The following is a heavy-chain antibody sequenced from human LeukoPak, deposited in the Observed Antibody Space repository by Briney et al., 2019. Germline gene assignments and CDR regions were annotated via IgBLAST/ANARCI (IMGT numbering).Heavy chain of an antibody. D-gene: IGHD6-13*01. CDR2: ISDSGGIT. J-gene: IGHJ4*02. CDR3: ARESSSSWYAGY. V-gene: IGHV3-23*01. Sequence: GGSLRLSCAASGFTFSTYAMSWVRQAPGKGLEWVSAISDSGGITNYADSVKGRFTISRDNSKNTLYLQMNSLRAEDTAVYYCARESSSSWYAGYWGQGTLVTVSS. CDR1: GFTFSTYA.